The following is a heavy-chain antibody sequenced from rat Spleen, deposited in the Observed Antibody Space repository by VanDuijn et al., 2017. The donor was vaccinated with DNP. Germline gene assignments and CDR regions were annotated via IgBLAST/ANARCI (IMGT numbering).Heavy chain of an antibody. J-gene: IGHJ2*01. CDR2: ITYDGSTS. CDR3: AREGDYSGPFDS. Sequence: EVQLVESGGGLVQPGRSLKLSCAASGFTFSDYNMAWVRQAPQRGLEWVATITYDGSTSSSRDSVKGRFTISRDNAKNTLYLQMNSLRSEDSATYYCAREGDYSGPFDSWGRGLMVTVSS. D-gene: IGHD1-1*01. CDR1: GFTFSDYN. V-gene: IGHV5-7*01.